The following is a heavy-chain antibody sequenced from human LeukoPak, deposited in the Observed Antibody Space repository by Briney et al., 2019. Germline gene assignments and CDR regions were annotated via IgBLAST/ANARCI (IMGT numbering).Heavy chain of an antibody. J-gene: IGHJ5*02. CDR3: ARAQAGNYDWALDL. V-gene: IGHV1-69*05. CDR1: EGTFSKYA. CDR2: IIPFLDTS. Sequence: ASVKVSCTASEGTFSKYALSRVRQAPGQGLEWRGAIIPFLDTSNYPPKFQDRVTITTDESTSTAYMDLSSLRSDDTAVYYCARAQAGNYDWALDLWGQGTLVTVSS. D-gene: IGHD5-12*01.